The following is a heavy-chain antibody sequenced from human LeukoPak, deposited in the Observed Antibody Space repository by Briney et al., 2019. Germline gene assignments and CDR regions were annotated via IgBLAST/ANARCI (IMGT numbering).Heavy chain of an antibody. V-gene: IGHV4-59*01. CDR3: ARETQRLPRYYMDV. D-gene: IGHD2-21*01. CDR2: IYYSGST. CDR1: GGSISSYY. J-gene: IGHJ6*03. Sequence: SETLSLTCTVSGGSISSYYWSWIRQPPGKGLEWIGYIYYSGSTNYNPSLKSRVTISVDTSKNQFSLKLSSVTAADTAVYYCARETQRLPRYYMDVWGKGTTVTVSS.